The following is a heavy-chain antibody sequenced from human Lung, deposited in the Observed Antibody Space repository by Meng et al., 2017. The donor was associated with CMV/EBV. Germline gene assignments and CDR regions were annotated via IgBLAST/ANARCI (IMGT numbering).Heavy chain of an antibody. V-gene: IGHV3-30*02. D-gene: IGHD2-15*01. CDR2: IRYDGSNK. J-gene: IGHJ5*01. CDR3: AKSSNSVPRWLDS. CDR1: GFNFKSYG. Sequence: SCAASGFNFKSYGMHWVRQAPGKGLEWVAFIRYDGSNKNYEESVKGRFTISRDNSKNTLYLQMNSLTVEDTALYYCAKSSNSVPRWLDSWGQGALVTVSS.